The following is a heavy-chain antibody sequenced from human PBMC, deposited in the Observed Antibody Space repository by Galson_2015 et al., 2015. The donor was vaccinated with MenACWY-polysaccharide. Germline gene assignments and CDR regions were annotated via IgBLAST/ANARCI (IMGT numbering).Heavy chain of an antibody. CDR1: EFTVSNNY. V-gene: IGHV3-66*02. CDR2: MYSGGDT. D-gene: IGHD3/OR15-3a*01. Sequence: SLRLSCAASEFTVSNNYMCWIRQAPGKGLEWVSVMYSGGDTYYVGSVKGRFTISRDSSKNSVSLQMNSLTSDDSALYFCAKCSTGLCWTDLDYWGQGTLVTVS. CDR3: AKCSTGLCWTDLDY. J-gene: IGHJ4*02.